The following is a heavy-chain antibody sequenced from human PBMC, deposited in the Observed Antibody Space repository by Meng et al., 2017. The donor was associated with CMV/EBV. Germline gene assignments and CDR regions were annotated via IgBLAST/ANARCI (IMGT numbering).Heavy chain of an antibody. V-gene: IGHV3-30*02. J-gene: IGHJ4*02. Sequence: GGSLRLSCAASGFTFSSYGMHWVRQAPGKGLEWVAFIRYDGSNKYYVDSVKGRFTISRDNSKNTLYLQMNSLRAEDTAVYYCAKDHIAARPLYFDYWGQGTLVTVSS. D-gene: IGHD6-6*01. CDR1: GFTFSSYG. CDR3: AKDHIAARPLYFDY. CDR2: IRYDGSNK.